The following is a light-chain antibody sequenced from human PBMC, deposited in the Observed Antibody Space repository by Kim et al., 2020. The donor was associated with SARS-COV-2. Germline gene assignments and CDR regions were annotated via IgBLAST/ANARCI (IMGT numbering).Light chain of an antibody. Sequence: GQSLTIYCTGNSCDVGVDKYVSLYQQHPGKAPQLVIYVVSQRPSGVPDRFSGSKSGNTASLTISGLQAEDEADYFCCSYAGSYTLVFGGGTQLTVL. CDR3: CSYAGSYTLV. V-gene: IGLV2-11*01. CDR2: VVS. CDR1: SCDVGVDKY. J-gene: IGLJ2*01.